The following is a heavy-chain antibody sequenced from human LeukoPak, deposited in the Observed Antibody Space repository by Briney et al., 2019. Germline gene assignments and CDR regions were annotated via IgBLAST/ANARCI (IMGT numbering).Heavy chain of an antibody. J-gene: IGHJ5*02. V-gene: IGHV4-39*07. CDR2: IHYSGST. CDR3: AKGAGGFSYYNWFDP. CDR1: GGSISSSSYY. D-gene: IGHD5-18*01. Sequence: SETLSLTCTVSGGSISSSSYYWAWIRQPPGKGLEWIGSIHYSGSTYYNPSLQSRVTISIDTSKNQFSLKLRFVTAADTAIYYCAKGAGGFSYYNWFDPWGQGTLVTVSS.